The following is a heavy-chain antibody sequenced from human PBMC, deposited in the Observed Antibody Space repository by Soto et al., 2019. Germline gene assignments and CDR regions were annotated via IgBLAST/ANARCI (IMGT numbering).Heavy chain of an antibody. CDR2: VYYNGNT. CDR1: GGSTSSSLYQ. V-gene: IGHV4-39*07. J-gene: IGHJ6*02. Sequence: SETLSLTCTVSGGSTSSSLYQWVWIRQPPGKGLEWIGNVYYNGNTYYNPSLKSRVTISVDTSKNQFSLKLSSVTAADTAVYYCARDPKKRGYSGYDLDYYYGMDVWSQGTTVTVSS. D-gene: IGHD5-12*01. CDR3: ARDPKKRGYSGYDLDYYYGMDV.